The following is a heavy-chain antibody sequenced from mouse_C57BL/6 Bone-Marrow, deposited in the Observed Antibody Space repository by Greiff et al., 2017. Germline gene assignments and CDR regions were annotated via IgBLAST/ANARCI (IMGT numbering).Heavy chain of an antibody. Sequence: EVQLVESGGGLVQPGGSLKLSCAASGFTFSDYYMYWVRQTPEKRLEWVAYISNGGGSTYYPDTVKGRFTISRDNAKNTLYLQMSRLKSEDTAMYYCARITTVVPAYWYFDVWGTGTTVTVSS. CDR2: ISNGGGST. CDR3: ARITTVVPAYWYFDV. V-gene: IGHV5-12*01. J-gene: IGHJ1*03. D-gene: IGHD1-1*01. CDR1: GFTFSDYY.